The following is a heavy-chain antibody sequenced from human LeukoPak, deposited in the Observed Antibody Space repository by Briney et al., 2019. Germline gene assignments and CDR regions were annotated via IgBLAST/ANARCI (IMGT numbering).Heavy chain of an antibody. J-gene: IGHJ6*03. CDR3: ARLSAYYYMDV. V-gene: IGHV5-51*01. CDR2: IYPGDSDI. Sequence: GESLKISCKGSGYSFTSYWIGWVRQMPGKGLEWMGIIYPGDSDIRYSPLFQGQVTISADESITTAYLQWSSLKASDTATYYCARLSAYYYMDVWGKGTTVTISS. CDR1: GYSFTSYW.